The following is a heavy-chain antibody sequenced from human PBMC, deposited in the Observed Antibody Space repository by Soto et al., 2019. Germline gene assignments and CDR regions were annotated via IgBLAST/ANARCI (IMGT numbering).Heavy chain of an antibody. Sequence: GGSLRLSCSASGFTFDHYDMHWVRQAPGRGLEYVSAISSTGGRAYYADSVKGRFTISRDNSKDTVFLQLSSLRDEDTAVYRCVKVHPVRTALSYYGSWGPGTLVTVSS. V-gene: IGHV3-64D*08. D-gene: IGHD3-10*01. J-gene: IGHJ5*02. CDR2: ISSTGGRA. CDR3: VKVHPVRTALSYYGS. CDR1: GFTFDHYD.